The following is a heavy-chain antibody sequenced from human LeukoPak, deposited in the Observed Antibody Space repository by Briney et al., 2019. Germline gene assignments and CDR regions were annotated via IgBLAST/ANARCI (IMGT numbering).Heavy chain of an antibody. V-gene: IGHV3-11*01. Sequence: PGGSLRLSCAASGFTFSDYYMSWIRQAPGKGLEWVSYIISSGSTIYYADSVKGRFTISRDNAKNSLYLQMNSLRAEDTAVYYCARDLGYYYGSGSYSFFDYWGQGTLVTVSS. CDR3: ARDLGYYYGSGSYSFFDY. J-gene: IGHJ4*02. CDR1: GFTFSDYY. CDR2: IISSGSTI. D-gene: IGHD3-10*01.